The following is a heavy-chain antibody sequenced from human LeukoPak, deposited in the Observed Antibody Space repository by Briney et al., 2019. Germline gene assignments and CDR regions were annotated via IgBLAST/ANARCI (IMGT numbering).Heavy chain of an antibody. CDR3: ARSGAYYYDSSGYYHQ. Sequence: ASVKVSCKASGGTFSSYAISWVRQAPGRGLEWMGGIIPIFGTANYAQKFQGRVTITADESTSTAYMELSSLRSEDTAVYYCARSGAYYYDSSGYYHQWGQGTLVTVSS. J-gene: IGHJ4*02. D-gene: IGHD3-22*01. CDR1: GGTFSSYA. V-gene: IGHV1-69*13. CDR2: IIPIFGTA.